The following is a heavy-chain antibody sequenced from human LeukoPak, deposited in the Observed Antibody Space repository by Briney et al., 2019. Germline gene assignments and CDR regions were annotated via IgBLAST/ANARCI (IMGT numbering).Heavy chain of an antibody. V-gene: IGHV3-30*04. CDR1: GFTFSSYA. J-gene: IGHJ3*02. Sequence: GGSLRLSCAASGFTFSSYAMHWVRQAPGKGLEWVAVISFDGSNEYYADSVKGRFTISRDNSKNTLYLQMNSLRAEDTALYYCAKSRLSGINDAFDIWGQGTMVTVSS. D-gene: IGHD3-3*01. CDR3: AKSRLSGINDAFDI. CDR2: ISFDGSNE.